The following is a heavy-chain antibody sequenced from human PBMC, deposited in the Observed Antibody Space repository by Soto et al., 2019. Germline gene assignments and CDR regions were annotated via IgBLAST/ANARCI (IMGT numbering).Heavy chain of an antibody. CDR3: ASETHRGYGYGMDV. J-gene: IGHJ6*02. V-gene: IGHV4-4*07. D-gene: IGHD6-13*01. CDR1: GGSISSYY. Sequence: SETLSLTGTGSGGSISSYYCSWIRQPAWKGLEWIGRIYTSGSTNYNPSLKSRVTMSVDTSKNQFSLKLSSVTAADTAVYYCASETHRGYGYGMDVLGQGTTVTFSS. CDR2: IYTSGST.